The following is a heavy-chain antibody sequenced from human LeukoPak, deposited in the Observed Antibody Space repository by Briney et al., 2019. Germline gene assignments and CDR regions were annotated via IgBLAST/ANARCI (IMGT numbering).Heavy chain of an antibody. CDR1: GGSFSSYY. CDR3: ARGGSLDTAKGPPVFDY. V-gene: IGHV4-4*07. Sequence: SETLSLTCTVSGGSFSSYYWSWIRQPAGKGLEWIGRIYTSGITNYNPSLKSRVTMSVDTSKNQFSLNLSSVTAADTAVYYCARGGSLDTAKGPPVFDYWGQGTLVTVSS. CDR2: IYTSGIT. J-gene: IGHJ4*02. D-gene: IGHD5-18*01.